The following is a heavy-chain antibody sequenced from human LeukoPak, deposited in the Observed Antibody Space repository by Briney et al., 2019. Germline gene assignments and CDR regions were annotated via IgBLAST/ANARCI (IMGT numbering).Heavy chain of an antibody. CDR3: ARGSSGWYPRFDY. CDR1: GCSISSYY. D-gene: IGHD6-19*01. CDR2: IYYSGST. Sequence: SETLSLTCTVSGCSISSYYWSWIRQPPGKGLEWIGYIYYSGSTNYNPSLKSRVTISVDTSKNQFSLKLSSVTAAYTAVYYCARGSSGWYPRFDYWGQGTLVTVSS. J-gene: IGHJ4*02. V-gene: IGHV4-59*01.